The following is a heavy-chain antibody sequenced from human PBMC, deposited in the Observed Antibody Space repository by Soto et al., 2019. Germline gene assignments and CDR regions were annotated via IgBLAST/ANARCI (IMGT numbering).Heavy chain of an antibody. J-gene: IGHJ6*02. CDR1: GYTFTSYG. Sequence: QVQLVQSGAEVKKPGASVKVSCKASGYTFTSYGISWVRQAPGQGLEWMGWISAYNGNTNYAQKLQGRVTMTTDTSTSTAYMELRSLRSDDTAVYYWARAYHDYSNYGATYGMDVWGQGTTVTVSS. V-gene: IGHV1-18*01. CDR2: ISAYNGNT. CDR3: ARAYHDYSNYGATYGMDV. D-gene: IGHD4-4*01.